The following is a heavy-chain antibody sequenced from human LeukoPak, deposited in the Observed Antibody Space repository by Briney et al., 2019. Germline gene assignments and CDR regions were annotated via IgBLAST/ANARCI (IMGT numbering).Heavy chain of an antibody. D-gene: IGHD3-22*01. CDR1: GYTFTSYD. CDR3: ARGDYDSSGYYYKPAYYFDY. V-gene: IGHV1-8*01. CDR2: MNPNSGNT. Sequence: ASVKVSCKASGYTFTSYDINWVRQATGQGLEWMGWMNPNSGNTGYAQKFQGRVTMTRNTSISTAYMELSSLRSEDTAVYYCARGDYDSSGYYYKPAYYFDYWGQGTLVTVSS. J-gene: IGHJ4*02.